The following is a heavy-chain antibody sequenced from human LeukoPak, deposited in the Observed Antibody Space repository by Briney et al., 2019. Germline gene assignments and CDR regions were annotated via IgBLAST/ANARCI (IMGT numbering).Heavy chain of an antibody. D-gene: IGHD1-7*01. V-gene: IGHV1-69*05. J-gene: IGHJ6*03. CDR1: GGTFSSYA. Sequence: SVKVSCKASGGTFSSYAISWVRQAPGQGLEWMGGIIPIFGTANYAQKFQGRVTITTDESTSTAYMELSSLRSEDTAVYYCASRGSWYNWNYGGYYHMDVWGKGTTVTVSS. CDR3: ASRGSWYNWNYGGYYHMDV. CDR2: IIPIFGTA.